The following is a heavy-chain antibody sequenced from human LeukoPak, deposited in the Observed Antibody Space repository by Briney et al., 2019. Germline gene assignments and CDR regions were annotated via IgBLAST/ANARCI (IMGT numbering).Heavy chain of an antibody. CDR3: ARVGLAAAGTPL. CDR2: ISSSSSYI. V-gene: IGHV3-21*01. Sequence: GGSLRLSCAASGFTFSSYSMNWVRQAPGKGLEWVSSISSSSSYIYYADSVKGRFTISRDTAKNSLYLQMNSLRAEDTAVYYCARVGLAAAGTPLWGQGTLVTVSS. CDR1: GFTFSSYS. D-gene: IGHD6-13*01. J-gene: IGHJ4*02.